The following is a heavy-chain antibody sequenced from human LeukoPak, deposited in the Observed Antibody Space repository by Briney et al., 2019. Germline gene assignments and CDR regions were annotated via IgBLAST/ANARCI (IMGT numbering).Heavy chain of an antibody. J-gene: IGHJ4*02. Sequence: NPGRSLRLSCAASGFTFSSYAMSWVRQAPGKGLEWVSAISGSGGSTYYADSVKGRFTISRDNSKNTLYLQMHSLRAEDTAVSYCAKGHGSTWYDGLYYFDYWGQGTLVTVSS. V-gene: IGHV3-23*01. CDR3: AKGHGSTWYDGLYYFDY. CDR1: GFTFSSYA. CDR2: ISGSGGST. D-gene: IGHD6-13*01.